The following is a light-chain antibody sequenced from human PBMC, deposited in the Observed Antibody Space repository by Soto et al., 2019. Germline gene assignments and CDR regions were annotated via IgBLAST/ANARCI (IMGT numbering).Light chain of an antibody. CDR2: GAS. J-gene: IGKJ4*01. CDR1: QSVSSSY. Sequence: EIVLRQSPGTLSLSPWERATLSCMASQSVSSSYLAWCQQKPGQAPRLLIYGASSRPTGIPDRFSGSGSGTDFTLTISRLEPEDFAVYYCQQYGSSPVTFGGGTKVDI. V-gene: IGKV3-20*01. CDR3: QQYGSSPVT.